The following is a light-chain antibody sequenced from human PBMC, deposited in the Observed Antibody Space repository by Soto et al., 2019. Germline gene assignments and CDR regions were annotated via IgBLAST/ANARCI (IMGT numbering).Light chain of an antibody. CDR2: GAS. J-gene: IGKJ4*01. CDR1: QSVRSSH. CDR3: QQYSSSPLT. Sequence: EIVLTQSPGTLSLSPGERATLSCRASQSVRSSHLARYQQKPGQAPRLLIYGASNRATGIPDRFSGSGSGTDFTLTISRLEPEDFAVYHCQQYSSSPLTFGGGTKVDIK. V-gene: IGKV3-20*01.